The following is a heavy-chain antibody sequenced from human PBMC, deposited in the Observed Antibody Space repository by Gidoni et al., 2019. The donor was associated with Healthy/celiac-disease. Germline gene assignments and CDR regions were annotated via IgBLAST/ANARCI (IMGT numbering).Heavy chain of an antibody. D-gene: IGHD2-15*01. CDR2: ISSSSSYI. Sequence: EVQLVESGGGLVKHGGSLRLSCAASGFTFSSYSMNWDRHAPGKGLEGVSSISSSSSYIYYADSVKCRFTISRDNAKNSLYLQMNSLSAEDTAVYYCATPGVVAATHLDYWGQGTLVTVSS. CDR3: ATPGVVAATHLDY. V-gene: IGHV3-21*01. CDR1: GFTFSSYS. J-gene: IGHJ4*02.